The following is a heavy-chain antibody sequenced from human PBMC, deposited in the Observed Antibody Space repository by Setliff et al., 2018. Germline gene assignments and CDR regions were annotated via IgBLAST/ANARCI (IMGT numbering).Heavy chain of an antibody. CDR3: ARFGGSCSSSSCYASDL. V-gene: IGHV1-18*01. D-gene: IGHD2-2*01. CDR1: GYTFTNYG. CDR2: IITNTGKT. J-gene: IGHJ3*01. Sequence: GASVKVPCKASGYTFTNYGFTWVRQAPGQGLEWMGMIITNTGKTSYPKKFQGRVTMTTDTYTGTGYMELRSLTSDDTAVYFCARFGGSCSSSSCYASDLWGQGTTVTVSS.